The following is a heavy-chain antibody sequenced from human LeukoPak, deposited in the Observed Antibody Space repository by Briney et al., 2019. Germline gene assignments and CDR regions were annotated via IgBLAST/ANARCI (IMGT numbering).Heavy chain of an antibody. V-gene: IGHV4-34*01. CDR1: GGSFSGYY. D-gene: IGHD1-14*01. J-gene: IGHJ4*02. CDR2: TNHSGST. CDR3: ASSSGITNDY. Sequence: SETLSLTCAVYGGSFSGYYWSWIRQPPGKGLEWIGETNHSGSTNYNPSLKSRVTISVDTSKNQFSLKLSSVTAADTAVYYCASSSGITNDYWGQGTLVTVSS.